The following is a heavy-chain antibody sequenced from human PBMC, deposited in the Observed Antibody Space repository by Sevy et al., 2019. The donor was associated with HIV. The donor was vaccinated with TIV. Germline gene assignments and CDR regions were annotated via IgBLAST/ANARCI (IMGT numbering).Heavy chain of an antibody. CDR2: IYSGGST. Sequence: GGSLRLSCAASGFTVSSNYMSWVRQAPGKGLEWVSVIYSGGSTYYADSVKDRFTISRDNSKNTMYLQMNSLRADDTAVYYCGREGNDVTPGPWRGAFDIWGQGTMVTVSS. V-gene: IGHV3-53*01. D-gene: IGHD2-8*01. CDR3: GREGNDVTPGPWRGAFDI. J-gene: IGHJ3*02. CDR1: GFTVSSNY.